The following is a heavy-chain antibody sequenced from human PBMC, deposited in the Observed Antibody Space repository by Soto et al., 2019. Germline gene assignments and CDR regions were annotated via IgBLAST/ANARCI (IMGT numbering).Heavy chain of an antibody. CDR2: IYPGDSDT. CDR3: AIQQGSYGYYYYYGMDV. Sequence: PGESLKISCKGSGYSFTSYWIGWVRQMPGKGLEWMGIIYPGDSDTRYSPSFQGQVTISADKSISTAYLQWSSLKASDTAMYYCAIQQGSYGYYYYYGMDVWGQGTTVTVSS. D-gene: IGHD5-18*01. CDR1: GYSFTSYW. V-gene: IGHV5-51*01. J-gene: IGHJ6*02.